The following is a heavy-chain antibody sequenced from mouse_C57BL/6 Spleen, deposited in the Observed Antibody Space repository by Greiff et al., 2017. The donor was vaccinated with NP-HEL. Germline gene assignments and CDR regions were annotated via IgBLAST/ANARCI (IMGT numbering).Heavy chain of an antibody. V-gene: IGHV2-2*01. CDR1: GFSLTSYG. CDR3: ARDDYDSYAMDY. J-gene: IGHJ4*01. Sequence: VKVVESGPGLVQPSQSLSITCTVSGFSLTSYGVHWVRQSPGKGLEWLGVIWSGGSTDYNAAFISRLSISKDNSKSQVFFKMNSLQADDTAIYYCARDDYDSYAMDYWGQGTSVTVSS. D-gene: IGHD2-4*01. CDR2: IWSGGST.